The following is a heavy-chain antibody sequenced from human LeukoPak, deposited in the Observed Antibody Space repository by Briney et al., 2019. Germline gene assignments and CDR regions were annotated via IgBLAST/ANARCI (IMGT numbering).Heavy chain of an antibody. V-gene: IGHV3-30*03. CDR3: ARNNGMDV. CDR2: ISYGGSNK. Sequence: GGALRLSCAASGVTFSSYGMHWGRQAPGKGLEWVAVISYGGSNKYYADSVKARFTISRDNSQTTLYLPMNSLRAEDTALYHCARNNGMDVWGPGTTVIVSS. J-gene: IGHJ6*02. CDR1: GVTFSSYG.